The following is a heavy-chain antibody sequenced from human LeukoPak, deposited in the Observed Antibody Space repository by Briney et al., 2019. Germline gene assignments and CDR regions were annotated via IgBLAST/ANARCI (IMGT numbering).Heavy chain of an antibody. CDR2: MNPNSGNT. D-gene: IGHD3-22*01. J-gene: IGHJ3*02. Sequence: GASVKVSCKASGYTFTSYDINWVRQATGQGLEWMGWMNPNSGNTGYAQKFQGRVTMTRNTSISTAYMELSRLRSDDTAVYYCARLMYYYDSSGYYLDAFDIWGQGTMVTVSS. CDR1: GYTFTSYD. CDR3: ARLMYYYDSSGYYLDAFDI. V-gene: IGHV1-8*01.